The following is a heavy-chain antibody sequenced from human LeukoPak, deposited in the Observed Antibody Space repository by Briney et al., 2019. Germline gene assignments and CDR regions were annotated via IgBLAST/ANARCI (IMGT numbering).Heavy chain of an antibody. CDR3: ARASTVAGNHRPCDY. V-gene: IGHV1-2*02. Sequence: ASVKVSCKASGYTFTDYYIHWVRQAPGQDFEWMGWINPKSGGTEYAQKFQGRVTMTRDPSLSTAYMELSRLRSDDTAVFYCARASTVAGNHRPCDYWGQGTLVTVSS. CDR2: INPKSGGT. D-gene: IGHD6-19*01. CDR1: GYTFTDYY. J-gene: IGHJ4*02.